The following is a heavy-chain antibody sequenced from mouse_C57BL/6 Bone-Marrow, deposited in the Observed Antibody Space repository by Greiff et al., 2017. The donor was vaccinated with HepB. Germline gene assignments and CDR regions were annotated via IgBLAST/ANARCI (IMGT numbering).Heavy chain of an antibody. CDR1: GYTFTSYW. D-gene: IGHD2-3*01. Sequence: QVHVKQPGTELVKPGASVKLSCKASGYTFTSYWMHWVKQRPGQGLEWIGNINPSNGGTNYNEKFKSKATLTVDKSSSTAYMQLSSLTSEDSAVYYCARYDGYDWYFDVWGTGTTVTVSS. CDR2: INPSNGGT. V-gene: IGHV1-53*01. CDR3: ARYDGYDWYFDV. J-gene: IGHJ1*03.